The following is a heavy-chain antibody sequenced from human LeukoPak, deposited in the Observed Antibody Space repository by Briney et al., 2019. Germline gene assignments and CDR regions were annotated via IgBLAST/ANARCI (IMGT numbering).Heavy chain of an antibody. D-gene: IGHD1-14*01. CDR2: IRVKAFGRTT. V-gene: IGHV3-49*04. CDR1: GITLGDYA. Sequence: GGSLSLSCSASGITLGDYAVSWVRQAPGKGLEWVSFIRVKAFGRTTEYAASVRGRFTISRDDSNNIAYLQMNSLKTEDTAVYFCTRDHNNVFDYWGQGTLVTVSS. J-gene: IGHJ4*02. CDR3: TRDHNNVFDY.